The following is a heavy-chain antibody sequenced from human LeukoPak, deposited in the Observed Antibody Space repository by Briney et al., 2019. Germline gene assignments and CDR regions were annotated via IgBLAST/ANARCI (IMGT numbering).Heavy chain of an antibody. J-gene: IGHJ4*02. D-gene: IGHD2-15*01. CDR1: GFTFSSYW. V-gene: IGHV3-74*01. CDR2: INSDGSST. CDR3: AKGYCSGSCYNGLDY. Sequence: RGSLRLSCAASGFTFSSYWMHWVRQAPGKGLVWVSRINSDGSSTSYADSVKGRFTISRDNAKNTLYLQMNSLRAEDTAVYYCAKGYCSGSCYNGLDYWGQGTLVTVSS.